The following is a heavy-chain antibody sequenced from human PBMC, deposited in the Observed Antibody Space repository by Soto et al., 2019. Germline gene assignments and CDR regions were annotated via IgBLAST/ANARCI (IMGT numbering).Heavy chain of an antibody. CDR1: GFTFSSYA. Sequence: GSLRLSCAASGFTFSSYAMSWVRQAPGKGLEWVSAISGSGGSTYYADSVKGRFTISRDNSKNTLYLQMNSLRAEDTAVYYCAKLIWSSGSWYMGYFDYWGQGTLVTVSS. D-gene: IGHD6-13*01. J-gene: IGHJ4*02. CDR2: ISGSGGST. CDR3: AKLIWSSGSWYMGYFDY. V-gene: IGHV3-23*01.